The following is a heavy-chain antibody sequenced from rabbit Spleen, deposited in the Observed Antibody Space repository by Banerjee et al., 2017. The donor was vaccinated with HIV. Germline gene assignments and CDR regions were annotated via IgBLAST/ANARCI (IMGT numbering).Heavy chain of an antibody. CDR3: ARDGAGGSYFAL. Sequence: QEQLEESGGDLVKPEGALTLTCTASGFSFSSGYYMNWVRQAPGKGLEWIGYIDPVFGITYYANWVNGRFSISRENAQNTVFLQMTSLTAADTATYFCARDGAGGSYFALWGPGTLVTVS. J-gene: IGHJ4*01. CDR2: IDPVFGIT. D-gene: IGHD8-1*01. V-gene: IGHV1S45*01. CDR1: GFSFSSGYY.